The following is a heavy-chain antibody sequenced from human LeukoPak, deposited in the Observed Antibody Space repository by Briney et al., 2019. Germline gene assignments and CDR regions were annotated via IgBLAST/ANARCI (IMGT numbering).Heavy chain of an antibody. CDR1: GFTFSSYA. CDR3: AKDSPLVTVSLSWDY. Sequence: GGSLRLSCAASGFTFSSYAMHWVRQAPGKGLEWVAVISYDGSNKYYADSVKGRFTISRDNSKNTLYLQMNSLRTEDTALYYCAKDSPLVTVSLSWDYWGQGTLVTVSS. V-gene: IGHV3-30*04. CDR2: ISYDGSNK. J-gene: IGHJ4*02. D-gene: IGHD2-21*02.